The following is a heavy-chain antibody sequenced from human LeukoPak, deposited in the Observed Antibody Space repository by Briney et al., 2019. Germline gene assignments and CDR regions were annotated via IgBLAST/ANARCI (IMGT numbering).Heavy chain of an antibody. Sequence: PGGSLRLSCAASGFTFSDYYMSWIRQAPGKGLEWVSYIRSSGSTIYYADSVKGRFTISRDNAKNSLYLQMNSLRVEDTALYYCARRAPHDFDDWGQGTLVTVSS. CDR2: IRSSGSTI. CDR3: ARRAPHDFDD. CDR1: GFTFSDYY. J-gene: IGHJ4*02. V-gene: IGHV3-11*04.